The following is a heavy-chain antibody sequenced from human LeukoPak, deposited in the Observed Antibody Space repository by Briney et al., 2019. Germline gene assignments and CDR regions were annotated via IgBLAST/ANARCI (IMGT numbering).Heavy chain of an antibody. D-gene: IGHD3-22*01. CDR2: ISSSSSTI. V-gene: IGHV3-48*01. CDR3: ARDTDYYDSSGYYPCFDP. Sequence: GGSLRLSCAASGFTFSSYSMNWVRQAPGKGLEWVSYISSSSSTIYYADSVKGRFTISRDNAKNSLYLQMNSLRAEDTAVYYCARDTDYYDSSGYYPCFDPWGQGTLVTVSS. CDR1: GFTFSSYS. J-gene: IGHJ5*02.